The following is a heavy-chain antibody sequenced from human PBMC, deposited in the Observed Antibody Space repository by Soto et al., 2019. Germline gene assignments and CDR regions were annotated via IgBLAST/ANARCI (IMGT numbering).Heavy chain of an antibody. CDR1: GFTFSSYA. CDR3: ARTRQYSYGHSHYYYGMDV. D-gene: IGHD5-18*01. J-gene: IGHJ6*02. CDR2: ISYDGSNK. V-gene: IGHV3-30-3*01. Sequence: GGSLRLSCAASGFTFSSYAMHWVRQAPGKGLEWVAVISYDGSNKYYADSVKGRFTISRDNSKNTLYLQMNSLRAEDTAVYYCARTRQYSYGHSHYYYGMDVWGQGTTVTVSS.